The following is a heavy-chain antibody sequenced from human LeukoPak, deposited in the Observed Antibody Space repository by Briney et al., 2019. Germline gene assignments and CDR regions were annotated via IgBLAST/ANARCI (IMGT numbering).Heavy chain of an antibody. CDR2: IKSKSDGGTT. V-gene: IGHV3-15*01. CDR3: TTDRMAPNGPQLDY. CDR1: GFTFSSYA. Sequence: PGGSLRLSCAASGFTFSSYAMSWVRQAPGKGLEWVGRIKSKSDGGTTDYAAPVKGRFTISRDDSKNMSYLQMNSLESEDTAVYFCTTDRMAPNGPQLDYWGQGTLVTVSS. J-gene: IGHJ4*02. D-gene: IGHD5-24*01.